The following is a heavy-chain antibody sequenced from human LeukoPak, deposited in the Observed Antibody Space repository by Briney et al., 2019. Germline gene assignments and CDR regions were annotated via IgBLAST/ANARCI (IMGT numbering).Heavy chain of an antibody. J-gene: IGHJ4*02. CDR2: LNPVDGTT. CDR3: ARALSYSPDFDY. CDR1: GYXFRIHY. Sequence: GASVKVSCSSSGYXFRIHYIRWVRQAPGQGLEWMGILNPVDGTTNYAQQLRGRVTVTRDTSTSTVFMELSSLRSEDTAVYYCARALSYSPDFDYWGQGALVTVSS. D-gene: IGHD2-21*01. V-gene: IGHV1-46*04.